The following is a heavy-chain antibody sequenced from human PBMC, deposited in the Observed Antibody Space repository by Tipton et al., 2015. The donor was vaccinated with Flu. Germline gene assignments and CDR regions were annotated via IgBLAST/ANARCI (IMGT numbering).Heavy chain of an antibody. CDR2: ISRSGST. V-gene: IGHV4-38-2*02. J-gene: IGHJ5*01. CDR1: GDSIRSSYY. D-gene: IGHD4-11*01. Sequence: TLSLTCTVSGDSIRSSYYWARIRQPPGKGLEWIGQISRSGSTYYNSSLQSRVTLSVDSSRNQFSLKVRSVTASDTAIYYCARRDYSNYVSEPKNWFDSWGQGTLVTVSS. CDR3: ARRDYSNYVSEPKNWFDS.